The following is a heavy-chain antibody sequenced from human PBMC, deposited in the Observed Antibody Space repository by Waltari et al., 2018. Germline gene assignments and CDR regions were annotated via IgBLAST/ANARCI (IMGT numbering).Heavy chain of an antibody. V-gene: IGHV3-21*01. CDR1: GFTLSTYS. CDR2: MSSRSYI. J-gene: IGHJ3*02. CDR3: GRDVYGDYVGGGGGAFDI. Sequence: EVQLVESGGGLVKPGGSLRLSCAASGFTLSTYSMNWVRQAPGKGLGWVASMSSRSYIYYADSVKGRFTMSRDNAKNSLYLQMNSLRAEDTAVYYCGRDVYGDYVGGGGGAFDIWGQGTMVTVSS. D-gene: IGHD4-17*01.